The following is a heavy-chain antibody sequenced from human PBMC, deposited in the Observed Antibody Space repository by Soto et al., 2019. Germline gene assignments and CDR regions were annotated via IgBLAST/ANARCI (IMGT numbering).Heavy chain of an antibody. CDR3: ARDRQWFYGMDV. CDR2: IYYSGRT. Sequence: QVQLQESGPGLVKPSETLSLTCTVSGGSISSYYWSWIRQPPGKGLEWMGYIYYSGRTNYNPSLKSRVTIAVDASKNQFALKLSSVTGADTAVYYCARDRQWFYGMDVWGQGTTVTVSS. J-gene: IGHJ6*02. CDR1: GGSISSYY. V-gene: IGHV4-59*01. D-gene: IGHD3-22*01.